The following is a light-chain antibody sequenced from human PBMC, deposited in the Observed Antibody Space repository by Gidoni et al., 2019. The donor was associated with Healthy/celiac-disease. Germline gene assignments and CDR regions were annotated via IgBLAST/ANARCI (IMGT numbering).Light chain of an antibody. V-gene: IGKV3-15*01. Sequence: EIVMTQSPATLSVSPGGRATLSCRASQSVSSNLAWYQQKPSQAPMLLNSGASSRPTGIPARFSGSGSRTEFTLTISSLQSEDFAVYYCQRYNNWPLFGPGTKVDIK. J-gene: IGKJ3*01. CDR3: QRYNNWPL. CDR1: QSVSSN. CDR2: GAS.